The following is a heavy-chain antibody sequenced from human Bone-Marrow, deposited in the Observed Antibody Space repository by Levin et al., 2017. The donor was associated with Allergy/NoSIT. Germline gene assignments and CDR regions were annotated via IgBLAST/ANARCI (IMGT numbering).Heavy chain of an antibody. CDR3: ATNGDSAPFDH. Sequence: GGSLRLSCAASGFTFRSYGMHWVRQAPGKGLEWVASLSYDGTDKYYAESVKGRFTISRDNSKNSLYLQMNTLGPEDTALYYCATNGDSAPFDHWGQGTLVTVSS. J-gene: IGHJ4*02. CDR1: GFTFRSYG. D-gene: IGHD4-17*01. CDR2: LSYDGTDK. V-gene: IGHV3-30*03.